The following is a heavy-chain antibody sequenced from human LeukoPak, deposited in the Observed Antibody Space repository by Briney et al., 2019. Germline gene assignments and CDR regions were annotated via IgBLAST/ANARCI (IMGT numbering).Heavy chain of an antibody. D-gene: IGHD3-9*01. J-gene: IGHJ4*02. CDR2: IIPIFDTA. V-gene: IGHV1-69*13. CDR1: GGTFSNYA. CDR3: ARDLLGSATSYSSGAWDY. Sequence: ASVKVSCKASGGTFSNYAISWVRQAPRQGLEWMGGIIPIFDTADNAQKFQGRLTITADESTSTAYMEPSSLRAEDTAVYYCARDLLGSATSYSSGAWDYWGQGTLVTVSS.